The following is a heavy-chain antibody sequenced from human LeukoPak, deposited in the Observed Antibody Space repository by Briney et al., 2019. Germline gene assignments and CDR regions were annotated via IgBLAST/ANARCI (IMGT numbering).Heavy chain of an antibody. V-gene: IGHV3-21*01. CDR3: ARDRGSGSYYTALDY. CDR1: GFTFSSYS. Sequence: GGCLRLSCAASGFTFSSYSMNWVRQAPGKRLECVSSISSSSSYIYYADSVKGRFTISRDNAKNSLYLQMNSLRAEDTAVYYCARDRGSGSYYTALDYWGQGTLVTVSS. CDR2: ISSSSSYI. D-gene: IGHD3-10*01. J-gene: IGHJ4*02.